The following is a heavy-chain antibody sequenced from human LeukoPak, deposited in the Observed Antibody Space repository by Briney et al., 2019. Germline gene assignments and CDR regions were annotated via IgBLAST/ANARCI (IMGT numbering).Heavy chain of an antibody. J-gene: IGHJ4*02. CDR2: IYHSGST. CDR1: GYSISSGYY. Sequence: SETLSLTCTVSGYSISSGYYWGWIRQPPGKGLEWIGSIYHSGSTYYNPSLKSRVTISVDTSKNQFSLKLSSVTAADTAVYHCARESQGSGSLDYWGQGTLVTVSS. CDR3: ARESQGSGSLDY. D-gene: IGHD3-10*01. V-gene: IGHV4-38-2*02.